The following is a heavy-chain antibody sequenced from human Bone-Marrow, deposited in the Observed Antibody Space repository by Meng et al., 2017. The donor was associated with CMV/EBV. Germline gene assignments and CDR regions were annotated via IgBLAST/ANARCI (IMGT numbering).Heavy chain of an antibody. J-gene: IGHJ6*02. CDR3: ARLIGYCSSTSCYHYYGMDV. D-gene: IGHD2-2*01. CDR1: GFTFSSYE. V-gene: IGHV3-48*03. Sequence: GESLKISCAASGFTFSSYEMNWVRQAPGKGLEWVSYISSSGSTIYYADSVKGRFTISRDNAKNSLYLQMNSLRAEDTAVYYCARLIGYCSSTSCYHYYGMDVWGQGTTVTVSS. CDR2: ISSSGSTI.